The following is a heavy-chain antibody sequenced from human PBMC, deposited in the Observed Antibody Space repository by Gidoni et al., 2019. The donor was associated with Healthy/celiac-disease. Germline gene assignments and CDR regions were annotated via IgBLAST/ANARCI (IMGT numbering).Heavy chain of an antibody. V-gene: IGHV3-20*04. CDR2: INWHGGST. J-gene: IGHJ3*02. Sequence: EVQLVECGGGGVRPGGCVRRSCAASGCTFDDDGMSWVRQAPGQGLEWVSGINWHGGSTGSADSVKGRFTISRDNAKNSLYLQMNSLRAEDTALYYCARWELRHDAFDIWGQGTMVTVSS. CDR3: ARWELRHDAFDI. D-gene: IGHD1-7*01. CDR1: GCTFDDDG.